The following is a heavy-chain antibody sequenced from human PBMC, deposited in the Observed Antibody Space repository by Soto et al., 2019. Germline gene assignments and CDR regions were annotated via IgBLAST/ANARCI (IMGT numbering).Heavy chain of an antibody. V-gene: IGHV4-61*01. CDR2: IYYSGST. CDR3: AGSPYYDYVWGSYRYSDY. CDR1: GGSVSSGSYY. J-gene: IGHJ4*02. Sequence: SETLSLTCTVSGGSVSSGSYYWSWIRQPPGKGLEWIGYIYYSGSTNYNPSLKSRVTISVDTSKNQFPLKRSSVTAADTAVYYCAGSPYYDYVWGSYRYSDYWGQGTLVTVSS. D-gene: IGHD3-16*02.